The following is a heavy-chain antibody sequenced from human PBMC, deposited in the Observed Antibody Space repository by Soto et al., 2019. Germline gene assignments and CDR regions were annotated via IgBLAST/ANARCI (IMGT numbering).Heavy chain of an antibody. CDR1: GFTFSSYA. V-gene: IGHV3-30-3*01. CDR3: ARESPGIAAAGSRPLNYYYYGMDV. D-gene: IGHD6-13*01. CDR2: ISYDGSNK. Sequence: GGSLRLSCAASGFTFSSYAMHWVRQAPGKGLEWVAVISYDGSNKYYADSVKGRFTISRDNSKNTLYLQMNSLRAEDTAVYYCARESPGIAAAGSRPLNYYYYGMDVWGQGTTVTVS. J-gene: IGHJ6*02.